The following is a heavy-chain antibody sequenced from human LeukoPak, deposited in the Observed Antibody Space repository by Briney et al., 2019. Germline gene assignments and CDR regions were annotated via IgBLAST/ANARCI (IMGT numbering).Heavy chain of an antibody. CDR1: GGSISSSVYY. J-gene: IGHJ6*03. CDR3: ARTGYRSSTSCYTASRPYYYYYMDA. D-gene: IGHD2-2*02. Sequence: SETLSLTCTVSGGSISSSVYYWGWVRQPPGKGLEWIGNIYYSGTTYYNPSLKSRVTISVDTSKNHFSLKLSSVTAADTAVYYCARTGYRSSTSCYTASRPYYYYYMDAWGKGATVSVSS. CDR2: IYYSGTT. V-gene: IGHV4-39*07.